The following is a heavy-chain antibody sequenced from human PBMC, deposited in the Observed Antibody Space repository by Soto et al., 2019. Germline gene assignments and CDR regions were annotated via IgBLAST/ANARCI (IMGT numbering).Heavy chain of an antibody. CDR2: MSHSGGT. Sequence: QVQLQQWGVGLLKPSETLSLTCAGYGGFGSSGSYYWSWIRQPPGKGREWIGEMSHSGGTHFNPCLKSRVTISVATSKNQSSLKISSVTAAYTALYYFARVVRETATTVFDAFEIWGPGTMLTVSS. J-gene: IGHJ3*02. D-gene: IGHD1-1*01. CDR3: ARVVRETATTVFDAFEI. V-gene: IGHV4-34*01. CDR1: GGFGSSGSYY.